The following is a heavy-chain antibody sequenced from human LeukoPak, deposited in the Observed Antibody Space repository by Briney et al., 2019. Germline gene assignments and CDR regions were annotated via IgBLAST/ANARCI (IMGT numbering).Heavy chain of an antibody. J-gene: IGHJ4*02. Sequence: SETLSLTCTVSSGSISPYYWSWIRQPPGRELEWIGYVSYSGSTYYNPSLKSRVTISVDTSKNQFSLKLSSVTAADTAVYYCARTGRTMIVDYWGQGTLVTVSS. CDR3: ARTGRTMIVDY. CDR1: SGSISPYY. V-gene: IGHV4-59*12. D-gene: IGHD3-22*01. CDR2: VSYSGST.